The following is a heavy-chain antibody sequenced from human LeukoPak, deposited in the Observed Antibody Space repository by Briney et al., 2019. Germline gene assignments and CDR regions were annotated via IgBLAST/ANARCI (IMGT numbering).Heavy chain of an antibody. D-gene: IGHD4-17*01. CDR3: AGRDYGYFDY. Sequence: GGSLRLSCAASRFTFSSYSMNWVRQAPGNGLEWVSSISSSSSYIYYADSVKGRFTISRDNAKNSLYLQMNSLRAEDTAVYYCAGRDYGYFDYWGQGTLVTVSS. V-gene: IGHV3-21*01. J-gene: IGHJ4*02. CDR1: RFTFSSYS. CDR2: ISSSSSYI.